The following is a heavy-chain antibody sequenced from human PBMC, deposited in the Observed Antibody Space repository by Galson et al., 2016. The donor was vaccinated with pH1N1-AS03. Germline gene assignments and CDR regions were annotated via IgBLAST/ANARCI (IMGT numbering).Heavy chain of an antibody. CDR1: GFTFSSYA. V-gene: IGHV3-64*01. Sequence: SLRLSCAASGFTFSSYAMHWVRQAPGKGLEYVSAISGNGYSTYYANSVKGRFTISRDNSKSTLFLQMGSLRPEDRAVYYCARGPVSYSNYWFPPPDYWGQGTLDTVSS. D-gene: IGHD6-13*01. CDR2: ISGNGYST. J-gene: IGHJ4*02. CDR3: ARGPVSYSNYWFPPPDY.